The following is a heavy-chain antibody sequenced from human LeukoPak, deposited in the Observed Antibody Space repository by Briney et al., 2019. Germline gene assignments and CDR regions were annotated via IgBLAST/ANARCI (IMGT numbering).Heavy chain of an antibody. CDR2: ISSSRGTI. J-gene: IGHJ4*02. V-gene: IGHV3-48*01. Sequence: GGALRLSCAASGFTFSSYSMNWVRQAPGKGLEWVSYISSSRGTIYYADSVKGRFTISRDNAKNSLYLQMNSLRAGDTAVYYCARALRAYSYGTFDYWGQGTLVTVSS. D-gene: IGHD5-18*01. CDR1: GFTFSSYS. CDR3: ARALRAYSYGTFDY.